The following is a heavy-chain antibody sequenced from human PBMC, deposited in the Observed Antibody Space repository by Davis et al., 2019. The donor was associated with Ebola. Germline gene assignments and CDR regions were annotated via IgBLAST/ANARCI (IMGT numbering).Heavy chain of an antibody. V-gene: IGHV5-51*01. Sequence: GESLKISCKGSGYSFTSYWIGWVRQKPGEGLEWMGTIYPADSDTRYSPSFQGQVTISADKSTHTAYLHWSSLQVSDSAMYYCTRPYWSGGDDGGDYWGRGTLITVSS. CDR2: IYPADSDT. J-gene: IGHJ4*02. CDR3: TRPYWSGGDDGGDY. CDR1: GYSFTSYW. D-gene: IGHD3-3*01.